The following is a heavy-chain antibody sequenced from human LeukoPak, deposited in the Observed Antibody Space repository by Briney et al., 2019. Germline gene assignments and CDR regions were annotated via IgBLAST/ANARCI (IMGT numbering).Heavy chain of an antibody. J-gene: IGHJ5*02. CDR3: ARAFSRDWFDP. CDR2: INHSGST. V-gene: IGHV4-34*01. Sequence: SETLSLTCAVYGGSFSGYYWSWIRQPPGKGLEWIGEINHSGSTNYNPSLKSRVTISVDTSKNQFSLKLSSVTAADTAVYYCARAFSRDWFDPWGQGTLVTVSS. CDR1: GGSFSGYY.